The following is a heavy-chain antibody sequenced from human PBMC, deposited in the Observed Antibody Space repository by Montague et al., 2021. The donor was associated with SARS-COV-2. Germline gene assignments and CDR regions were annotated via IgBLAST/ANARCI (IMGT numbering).Heavy chain of an antibody. CDR2: SYYRSKWYN. V-gene: IGHV6-1*01. CDR3: ARTSASSDY. Sequence: CAISGDSVARDSAAWNWIRQSPSLGLERLGRSYYRSKWYNDYAVSVKSRITINPDTSKNQISLQLNSVTPEDTAVYYCARTSASSDYWGQGTLVTVSS. J-gene: IGHJ4*02. CDR1: GDSVARDSAA. D-gene: IGHD1-26*01.